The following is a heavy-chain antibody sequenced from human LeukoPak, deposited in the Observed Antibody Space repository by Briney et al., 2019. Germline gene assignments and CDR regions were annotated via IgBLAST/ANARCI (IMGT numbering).Heavy chain of an antibody. J-gene: IGHJ6*03. Sequence: PSETLSLTCAVYGGSLSGYYWSWIRQPPGKGLEWIGEINHSGSTNYNPSLKSRVTISVDTSKNQFSLKLSSVTAADTAVYYCARGYCSGGSCYRNRYRRVDYYYYMDVWGKGTTVAVSS. CDR3: ARGYCSGGSCYRNRYRRVDYYYYMDV. V-gene: IGHV4-34*01. D-gene: IGHD2-15*01. CDR1: GGSLSGYY. CDR2: INHSGST.